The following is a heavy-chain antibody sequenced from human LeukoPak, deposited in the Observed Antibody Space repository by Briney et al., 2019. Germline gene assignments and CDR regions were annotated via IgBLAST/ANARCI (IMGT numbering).Heavy chain of an antibody. D-gene: IGHD6-19*01. V-gene: IGHV4-34*01. J-gene: IGHJ4*02. CDR2: INHSGST. CDR1: GGSFSGYY. CDR3: ARLWYSSGWTDFDY. Sequence: SETLSLTCAVYGGSFSGYYWSWIRQPPGKGLEWIGEINHSGSTNYNPSLKSRVTISVDTSKNQFSLNLGSVTAADTAVYYCARLWYSSGWTDFDYWGQGTLATVSS.